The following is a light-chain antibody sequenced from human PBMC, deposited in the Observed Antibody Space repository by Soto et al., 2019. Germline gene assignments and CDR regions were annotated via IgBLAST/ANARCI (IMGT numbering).Light chain of an antibody. V-gene: IGLV2-14*03. Sequence: QSALTQPASVSGSPGQSITISCTGTSSDVGAYNFVSCQQQHPRKAPKLMIYNVYDRPSGISYRFSGSKSGNTASLTISGLQGEDEADYYCSAYTVSRTYVFGTGTKVTVL. CDR2: NVY. CDR3: SAYTVSRTYV. CDR1: SSDVGAYNF. J-gene: IGLJ1*01.